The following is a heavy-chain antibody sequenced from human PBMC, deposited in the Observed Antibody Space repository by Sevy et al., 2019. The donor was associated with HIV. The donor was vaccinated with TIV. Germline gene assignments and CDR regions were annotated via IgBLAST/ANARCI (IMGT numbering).Heavy chain of an antibody. Sequence: SETLSLTCAVYGGSFSGYYWSWIRQPPGKGLEWIGEINHSGSTNYNPSLKSRVTISVDTSKNEFSLKLSSVTAADTAVYYWARHCGSTSCSHAFDIWGQGTMVTVSS. CDR3: ARHCGSTSCSHAFDI. CDR2: INHSGST. CDR1: GGSFSGYY. V-gene: IGHV4-34*01. D-gene: IGHD2-2*01. J-gene: IGHJ3*02.